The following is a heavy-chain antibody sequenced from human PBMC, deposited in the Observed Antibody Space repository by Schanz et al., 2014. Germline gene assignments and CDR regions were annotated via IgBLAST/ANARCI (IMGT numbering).Heavy chain of an antibody. CDR1: GYTFTSDS. D-gene: IGHD6-19*01. J-gene: IGHJ4*02. CDR3: AGAFDSSGCCFDY. Sequence: QVQLVQSGAEVKKPGASVKVSCKASGYTFTSDSMHWVRQAPGQGLEWMGMINPSGGSTTYAQKFQGRVTVTSDTSTSTVYMELSGRRSEDTAVYYCAGAFDSSGCCFDYWGQGTLVTVSS. V-gene: IGHV1-46*03. CDR2: INPSGGST.